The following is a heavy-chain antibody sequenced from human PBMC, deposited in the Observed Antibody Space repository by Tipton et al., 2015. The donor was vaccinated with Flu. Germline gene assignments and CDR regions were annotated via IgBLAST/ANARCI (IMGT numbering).Heavy chain of an antibody. CDR1: GFSFSNYW. J-gene: IGHJ4*01. CDR2: IKSDGSTA. V-gene: IGHV3-74*01. D-gene: IGHD6-13*01. Sequence: GSLRLSCAASGFSFSNYWMHWVRQAPGGGLVWVSRIKSDGSTADYADSVRGRFTISRDNARNTLFLHMNSLRVEDTAVYYCAGYSSSRYYFDYWGRGSLVTVSS. CDR3: AGYSSSRYYFDY.